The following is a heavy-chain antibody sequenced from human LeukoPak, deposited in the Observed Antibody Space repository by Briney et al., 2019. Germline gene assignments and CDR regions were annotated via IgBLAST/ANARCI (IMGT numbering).Heavy chain of an antibody. J-gene: IGHJ3*02. Sequence: GGSLRLSCAASGFTFSDYAMNWVRQAPGEGLEWVSYISSSANIIYYEDSVKGRVAISRDNAKNSLYLQMNSLRAEDTAVYYCARDGRTYGDAFDIRGQGTMVTVSS. CDR2: ISSSANII. V-gene: IGHV3-48*03. CDR3: ARDGRTYGDAFDI. D-gene: IGHD4-17*01. CDR1: GFTFSDYA.